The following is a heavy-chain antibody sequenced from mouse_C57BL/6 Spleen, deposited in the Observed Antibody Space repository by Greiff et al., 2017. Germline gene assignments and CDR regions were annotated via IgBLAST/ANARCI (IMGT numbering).Heavy chain of an antibody. Sequence: VQLQQPGAELVKPGASVKLSCKASGYTFTSYWMHWVKQRPGQGLEWIGMIHPNSGSTKYNEKFKGKATLTVDKSSSTAYMQLSSLTTEDSAVYYCARPYYYGRGNYFDYWRQGTSRTVSS. D-gene: IGHD1-1*01. J-gene: IGHJ2*02. CDR1: GYTFTSYW. V-gene: IGHV1-64*01. CDR3: ARPYYYGRGNYFDY. CDR2: IHPNSGST.